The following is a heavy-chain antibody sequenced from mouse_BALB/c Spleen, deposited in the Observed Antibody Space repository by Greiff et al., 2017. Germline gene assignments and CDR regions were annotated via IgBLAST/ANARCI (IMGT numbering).Heavy chain of an antibody. CDR1: GFTFSSYT. Sequence: EVKLVESGGGLVQPGGSLKLSCAASGFTFSSYTMSWVRQTPEKRLEWVAYISNGGGSTYYPDTVKGRFTISRDNAKNTLYLQMSSLKSEDTAMYYCARQYGNYGAWFAYWGQGTLVTVSA. CDR3: ARQYGNYGAWFAY. D-gene: IGHD2-1*01. CDR2: ISNGGGST. J-gene: IGHJ3*01. V-gene: IGHV5-12-2*01.